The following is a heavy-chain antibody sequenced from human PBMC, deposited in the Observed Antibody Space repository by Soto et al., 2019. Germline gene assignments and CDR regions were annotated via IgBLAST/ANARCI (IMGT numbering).Heavy chain of an antibody. J-gene: IGHJ6*02. V-gene: IGHV4-31*03. CDR2: IYYSGST. CDR1: GGSISSGGYY. D-gene: IGHD4-4*01. Sequence: SETLSLTCTVSGGSISSGGYYWSWIRQHPGKGLEWIGYIYYSGSTYYNPSLKSRVTISVDTSKNQFSLKLSSVTAADTAVYYCSRDGHSNPRRGYYYYGMDVWGQGTTVTVSS. CDR3: SRDGHSNPRRGYYYYGMDV.